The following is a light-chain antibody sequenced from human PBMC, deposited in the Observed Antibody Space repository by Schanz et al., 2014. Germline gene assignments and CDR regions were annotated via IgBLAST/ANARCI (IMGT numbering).Light chain of an antibody. CDR2: EGT. CDR3: SSYAGSKNV. CDR1: SSDVGSYNF. Sequence: QSALSQPASVSGSPGQSITISCTGTSSDVGSYNFVSWYQQHPGKAPKLMIYEGTKGPSGVSNRFSGSKSGNTASLTVSGLQPEDEADYYCSSYAGSKNVFGTGTKVTVL. V-gene: IGLV2-23*01. J-gene: IGLJ1*01.